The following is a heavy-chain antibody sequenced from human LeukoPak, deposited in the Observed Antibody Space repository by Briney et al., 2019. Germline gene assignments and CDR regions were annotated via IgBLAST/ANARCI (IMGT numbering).Heavy chain of an antibody. J-gene: IGHJ4*02. CDR3: ARVRTVGATLEAFDY. CDR2: ISYDGSNK. V-gene: IGHV3-30*03. D-gene: IGHD1-26*01. CDR1: GFTFSRYG. Sequence: LGGSLRLYCAASGFTFSRYGMHWVRQAPGKGLEWVAVISYDGSNKYYADSVKGRFTISRDNSKNTLYLQMNSLRAEDTAVYYCARVRTVGATLEAFDYWGQGTLVTVSS.